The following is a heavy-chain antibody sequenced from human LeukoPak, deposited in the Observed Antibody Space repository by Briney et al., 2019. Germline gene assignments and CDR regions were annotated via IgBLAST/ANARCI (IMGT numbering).Heavy chain of an antibody. Sequence: SETLSLTCAVYGGSFSGYYWSWIRQPPGKGLEWIGEINHSGSTNYNPSLKSRVTISVDTSKNQFSLKLSSVTAADTAVYYCARDGQYYDSSGYYYGWFDP. J-gene: IGHJ5*02. D-gene: IGHD3-22*01. CDR2: INHSGST. V-gene: IGHV4-34*01. CDR3: ARDGQYYDSSGYYYGWFDP. CDR1: GGSFSGYY.